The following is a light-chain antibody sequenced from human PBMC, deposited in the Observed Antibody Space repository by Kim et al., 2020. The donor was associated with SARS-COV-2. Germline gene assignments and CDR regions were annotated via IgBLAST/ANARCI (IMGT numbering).Light chain of an antibody. CDR3: QAWDSSSLWV. V-gene: IGLV3-1*01. J-gene: IGLJ3*02. CDR1: ELGGKY. Sequence: VSPGQTASITCSGDELGGKYACWYQQKPGQSPVLVIYQDNKRPSGIPERFSGANSANTATLTITGTQAMDEAEYYCQAWDSSSLWVFGGGTQLTVL. CDR2: QDN.